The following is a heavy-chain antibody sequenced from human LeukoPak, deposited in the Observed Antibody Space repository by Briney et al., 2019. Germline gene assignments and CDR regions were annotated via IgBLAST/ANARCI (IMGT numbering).Heavy chain of an antibody. D-gene: IGHD6-6*01. CDR3: AKVGSLSSFDY. CDR2: ISWNSGSI. V-gene: IGHV3-9*01. CDR1: GFTFDDYA. J-gene: IGHJ4*02. Sequence: PGRSLRLSCAASGFTFDDYAMHWVRQAPGKGLEWVSGISWNSGSIGYADSVKGRFTISRDNAKNSLYLQVNSLRAEDTALYYCAKVGSLSSFDYWGQGTLVTVSS.